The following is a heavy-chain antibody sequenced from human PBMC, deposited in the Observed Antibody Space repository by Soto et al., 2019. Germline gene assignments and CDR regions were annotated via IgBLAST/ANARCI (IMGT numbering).Heavy chain of an antibody. J-gene: IGHJ5*02. CDR1: GFTFSDYY. V-gene: IGHV3-11*06. CDR2: ISSSSSYT. D-gene: IGHD3-22*01. Sequence: QVQLVESGGGLVKPGGSLRLSCAASGFTFSDYYMSWIRQAPGKGLEWVSYISSSSSYTNYADSVKGRFTISRDNAKNSLYLQMNSLRAEDTAVYYCARELLGHSSGYLGRWFDPWGQGTLVTVSS. CDR3: ARELLGHSSGYLGRWFDP.